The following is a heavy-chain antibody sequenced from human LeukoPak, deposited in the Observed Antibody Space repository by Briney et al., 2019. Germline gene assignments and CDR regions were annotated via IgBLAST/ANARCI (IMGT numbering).Heavy chain of an antibody. J-gene: IGHJ4*02. Sequence: GGSLRLSCAASGFTFSSYGMHWVRQAPGKGLEWVAVISYDGSNKYYVDSVKGRFTISRDNSKNTLYLQMNSLRAEDTAVYYCTGCGRIRCSLDSIDFWGQGTLVTVSS. V-gene: IGHV3-30*03. CDR2: ISYDGSNK. CDR3: TGCGRIRCSLDSIDF. D-gene: IGHD1-26*01. CDR1: GFTFSSYG.